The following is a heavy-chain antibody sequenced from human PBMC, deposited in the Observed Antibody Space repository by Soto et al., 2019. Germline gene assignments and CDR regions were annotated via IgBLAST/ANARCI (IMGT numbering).Heavy chain of an antibody. D-gene: IGHD3-10*01. CDR1: GYRFAGYW. Sequence: GESLKISSKGSGYRFAGYWITWVRQKPEKGLEWMGRIDPSDSQTYYSPSFRGHVTISVTKSITTVFLQWSSLRASDTAMYYCARQIDDAAARPNVQYYFASRGKRTPVTVAS. J-gene: IGHJ4*02. CDR3: ARQIDDAAARPNVQYYFAS. CDR2: IDPSDSQT. V-gene: IGHV5-10-1*01.